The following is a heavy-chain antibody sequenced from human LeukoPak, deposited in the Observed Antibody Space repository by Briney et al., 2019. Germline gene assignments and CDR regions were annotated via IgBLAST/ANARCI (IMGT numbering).Heavy chain of an antibody. V-gene: IGHV1-46*01. J-gene: IGHJ4*02. CDR2: INPSGGST. CDR1: GYTFTSCY. D-gene: IGHD2/OR15-2a*01. Sequence: GASVKVSCKASGYTFTSCYMHWVRQAPGQGLEWMGIINPSGGSTSYAQKFQGRVTMTRDMSTSTVYMELSSLRSEGTAVYYCARDGNPEYYFDYWGQGTLVTVSS. CDR3: ARDGNPEYYFDY.